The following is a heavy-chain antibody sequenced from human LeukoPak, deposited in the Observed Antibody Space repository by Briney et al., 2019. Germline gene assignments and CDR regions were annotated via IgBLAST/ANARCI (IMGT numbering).Heavy chain of an antibody. Sequence: GGSLTLSCAASVFTLSSYWMSWVRQAPGKGLEWVANIKQDGSEKYYVDSVKGRFTISRDNAKNSLYLQMNSLRAEDTGVYYCAREALVVTAILYFFDYWGQGTLVTVSS. CDR2: IKQDGSEK. V-gene: IGHV3-7*01. D-gene: IGHD2-21*02. CDR3: AREALVVTAILYFFDY. CDR1: VFTLSSYW. J-gene: IGHJ4*02.